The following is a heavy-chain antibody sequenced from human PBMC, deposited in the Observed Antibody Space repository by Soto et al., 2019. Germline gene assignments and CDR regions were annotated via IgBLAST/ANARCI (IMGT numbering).Heavy chain of an antibody. CDR2: ISYDGSNK. J-gene: IGHJ6*02. CDR1: GFTFSSYG. D-gene: IGHD6-13*01. V-gene: IGHV3-30*18. CDR3: AKAYSSSWMAWVYYYGMDV. Sequence: PGGSLRLSCAASGFTFSSYGMHWVRQAPGKGLEWVAVISYDGSNKYYADSVKGRFTISRDNSKNTLYPQMNSLRAEDTAVYYCAKAYSSSWMAWVYYYGMDVWGQGTTVTVSS.